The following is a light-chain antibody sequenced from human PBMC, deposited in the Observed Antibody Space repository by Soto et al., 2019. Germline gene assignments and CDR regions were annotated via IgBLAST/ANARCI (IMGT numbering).Light chain of an antibody. CDR3: HQRSNWPIT. CDR2: DAS. Sequence: EIVLTQSPATLSLSPGERATLSCRASQSVSSYLAWYQQQPGQAPRHLIYDASNRATGIPARFSGSGSGTNFTLTIISLEPEDFSLYYCHQRSNWPITFGQGKRLEIK. CDR1: QSVSSY. J-gene: IGKJ5*01. V-gene: IGKV3-11*01.